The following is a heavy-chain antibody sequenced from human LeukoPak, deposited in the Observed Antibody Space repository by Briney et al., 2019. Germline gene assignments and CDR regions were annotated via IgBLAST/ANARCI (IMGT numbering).Heavy chain of an antibody. V-gene: IGHV1-2*02. J-gene: IGHJ6*02. Sequence: ASVKVSCKASGYTFTGYYMHWVRQAPGQGLEWMGWINPNSGGTNYAQKFQGRVTMTRDTSISTVYMELSRLRSDDTAVYYCAREGSGSYYYYYGMDVWGQGTTVTVSS. CDR2: INPNSGGT. D-gene: IGHD6-19*01. CDR3: AREGSGSYYYYYGMDV. CDR1: GYTFTGYY.